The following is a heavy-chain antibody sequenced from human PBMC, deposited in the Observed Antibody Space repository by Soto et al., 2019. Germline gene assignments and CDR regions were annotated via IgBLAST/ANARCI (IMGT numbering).Heavy chain of an antibody. V-gene: IGHV3-23*01. CDR2: ISGSGGST. CDR1: GFTFSSYA. CDR3: AKGGYYDSLTGHRPLDY. Sequence: EVQLLESGGGLVQPGGSLRLSCAASGFTFSSYAMSWVRQAPGKGLEWVSAISGSGGSTYYADSVKGRFTISRDNSKNTLYLQMNSLRAEDTAVYYCAKGGYYDSLTGHRPLDYWGQGTLVTVSS. J-gene: IGHJ4*02. D-gene: IGHD3-9*01.